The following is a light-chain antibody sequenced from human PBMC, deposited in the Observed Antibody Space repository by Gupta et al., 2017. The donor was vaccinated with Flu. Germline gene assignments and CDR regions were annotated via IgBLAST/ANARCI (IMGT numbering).Light chain of an antibody. J-gene: IGKJ1*01. CDR2: LSS. CDR3: MQGLQTRT. Sequence: PVTSGEAASISCMSVQCLLHNNGYNLLDWYLQKPEHSPHLLVDLSSKRASGVPERVNGSGSGTDFTLKISRVEAEDVGVYYCMQGLQTRTFGQGTRVEIK. V-gene: IGKV2-28*01. CDR1: QCLLHNNGYNL.